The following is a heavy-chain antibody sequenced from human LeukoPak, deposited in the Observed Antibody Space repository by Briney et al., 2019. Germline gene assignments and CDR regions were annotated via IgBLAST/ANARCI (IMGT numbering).Heavy chain of an antibody. CDR3: ATHYGSGSYSGRGYYGMDV. Sequence: APVKVSCKASGYTFTGYYMHWVRQAPGQGLEWMGWINPNSGGTNYAQKFQGWVTMTRDTSISTAYMELSRLRSDDTAVYYCATHYGSGSYSGRGYYGMDVWGKGTTVTVSS. V-gene: IGHV1-2*04. J-gene: IGHJ6*04. D-gene: IGHD3-10*01. CDR2: INPNSGGT. CDR1: GYTFTGYY.